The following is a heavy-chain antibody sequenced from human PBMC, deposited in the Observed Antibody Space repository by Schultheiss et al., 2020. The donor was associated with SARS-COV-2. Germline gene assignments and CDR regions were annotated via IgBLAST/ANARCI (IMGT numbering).Heavy chain of an antibody. CDR1: GYSISSGYH. D-gene: IGHD3-22*01. CDR3: ARYPITMMGSYYYYYMDV. CDR2: IYYSGST. J-gene: IGHJ6*03. V-gene: IGHV4-38-2*02. Sequence: SETLSLTCTVSGYSISSGYHWGWIRQPPGKGLEWIGSIYYSGSTNYNPSLKSRVTISVDTSKNQFSLKLSSVTAADTAVYYCARYPITMMGSYYYYYMDVWGKGTTVTVSS.